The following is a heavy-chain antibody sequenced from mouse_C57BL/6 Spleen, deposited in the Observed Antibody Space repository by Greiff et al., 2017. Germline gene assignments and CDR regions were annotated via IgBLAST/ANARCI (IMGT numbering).Heavy chain of an antibody. Sequence: VQLHQPGAELVKPGASVKLSCKASGYTFTSYWMHWVKQRPGRGLEWIGRIDPNSGGTKYNEKFKGKATLTADKPSSTAYMQLSSLTSEDSAVYYCARREKTTVAYYFGYWGQGTTLTVSS. V-gene: IGHV1-72*01. CDR3: ARREKTTVAYYFGY. CDR1: GYTFTSYW. J-gene: IGHJ2*01. CDR2: IDPNSGGT. D-gene: IGHD1-1*01.